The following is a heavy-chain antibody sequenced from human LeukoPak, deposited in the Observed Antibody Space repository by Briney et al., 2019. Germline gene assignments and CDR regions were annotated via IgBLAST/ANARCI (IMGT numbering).Heavy chain of an antibody. V-gene: IGHV4-39*01. CDR3: ATVDTAMVLGAFDI. Sequence: PSETLSLTCTVSGGSISSSSYYWGWIRQPPGKGLEWIGSIYYSGSTYYNPSLKSRVTVSVDTSKNQFSLKLSSVTAAGTAVYCCATVDTAMVLGAFDIWGQGTMVTVSS. D-gene: IGHD5-18*01. CDR2: IYYSGST. CDR1: GGSISSSSYY. J-gene: IGHJ3*02.